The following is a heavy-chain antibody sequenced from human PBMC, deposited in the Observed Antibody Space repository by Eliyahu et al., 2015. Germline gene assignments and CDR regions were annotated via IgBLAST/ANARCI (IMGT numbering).Heavy chain of an antibody. V-gene: IGHV5-51*01. CDR1: GYXFTXYW. D-gene: IGHD3-3*01. CDR2: IYPGXSDT. Sequence: EVQLVQSGAEVKKPGESLKIXCKGSGYXFTXYWIGWVRXMPGKGLEWMGIIYPGXSDTRYSPSFQGQVTISADKSISTAYLQWSSLKASDTAMYYCARSLSLRFLEWLSTDWGQGTLVTVSS. J-gene: IGHJ4*02. CDR3: ARSLSLRFLEWLSTD.